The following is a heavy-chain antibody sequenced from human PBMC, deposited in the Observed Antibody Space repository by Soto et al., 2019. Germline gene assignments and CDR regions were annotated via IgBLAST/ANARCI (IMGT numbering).Heavy chain of an antibody. V-gene: IGHV3-33*01. Sequence: QVQLVESGGGVVQPGRSLRLSCAASGFTFSSYGMHWVRQAPGKGLAWVAVIWYDGSNKYYADSVKGRFTISRDNSKNTLYLQMNSLRAEDTAVYYCARDFTDILTGYTGAFDIWGQGTMVTVSS. CDR1: GFTFSSYG. J-gene: IGHJ3*02. D-gene: IGHD3-9*01. CDR3: ARDFTDILTGYTGAFDI. CDR2: IWYDGSNK.